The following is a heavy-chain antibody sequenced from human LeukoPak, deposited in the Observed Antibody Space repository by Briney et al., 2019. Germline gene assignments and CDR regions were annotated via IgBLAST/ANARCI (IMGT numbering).Heavy chain of an antibody. CDR3: ARGLYTSNQYNWFDP. V-gene: IGHV4-34*01. CDR1: GGSFSGYY. D-gene: IGHD2-2*02. Sequence: PSETLSLNCAVYGGSFSGYYWSWIRQPPGKGLEWIGEINHSGSTNYNPSLKSRVTISVDTSKNQFSLKLSSVTAADTAVYYCARGLYTSNQYNWFDPWGQGTLVTVSS. CDR2: INHSGST. J-gene: IGHJ5*02.